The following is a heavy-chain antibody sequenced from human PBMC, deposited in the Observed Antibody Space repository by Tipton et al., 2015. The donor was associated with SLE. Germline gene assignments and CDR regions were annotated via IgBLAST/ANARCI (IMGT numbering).Heavy chain of an antibody. D-gene: IGHD2-15*01. CDR1: GDSISRMNW. CDR3: ARDVPTYCRGDSCSLFDS. J-gene: IGHJ4*02. V-gene: IGHV4-4*01. Sequence: TLSLTCAVSGDSISRMNWWSWVRQSPGLGLQWIGQTHHSGTTEYNPSLTGRVTISVDKSKNQFSLKLSSVTAADTAVYFCARDVPTYCRGDSCSLFDSWGQGILVTVSS. CDR2: THHSGTT.